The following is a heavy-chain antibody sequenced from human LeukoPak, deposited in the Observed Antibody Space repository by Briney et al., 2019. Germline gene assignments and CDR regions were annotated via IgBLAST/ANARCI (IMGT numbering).Heavy chain of an antibody. V-gene: IGHV3-30*02. Sequence: GGSLRLSCAASGFTFSSYGMHWVRQAPGKGLEWVAFIRYDGSNKYYADSVKGRFTISRDNAKNSLYLQMNSLRAEDTAVYYCARGQLTGDDELFDYWGQGTLVTVSS. CDR3: ARGQLTGDDELFDY. D-gene: IGHD7-27*01. J-gene: IGHJ4*02. CDR1: GFTFSSYG. CDR2: IRYDGSNK.